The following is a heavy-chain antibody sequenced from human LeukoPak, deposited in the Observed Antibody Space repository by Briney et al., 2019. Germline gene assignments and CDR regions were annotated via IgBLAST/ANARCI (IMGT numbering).Heavy chain of an antibody. Sequence: GESLKISCKGSGYSFTNFWIGWVRQMPGKGLEWMGIIHPDNSETRYSPSFQGQVTVSVDKSISTAYLHWSSLKASDTAMYYCARRTNWHFDYWGQGTLVTVCS. CDR3: ARRTNWHFDY. V-gene: IGHV5-51*01. CDR1: GYSFTNFW. CDR2: IHPDNSET. J-gene: IGHJ4*02. D-gene: IGHD7-27*01.